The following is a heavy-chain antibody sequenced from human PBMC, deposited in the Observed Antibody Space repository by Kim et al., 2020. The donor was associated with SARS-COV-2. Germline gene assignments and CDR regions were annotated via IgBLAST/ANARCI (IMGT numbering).Heavy chain of an antibody. CDR1: GLNFADYA. V-gene: IGHV3-49*03. CDR3: TSGPYYYDSAAYAHDY. J-gene: IGHJ4*02. Sequence: GGSLRLSCTTSGLNFADYAMSWFRQAPGKGLEWVAFIRSKRYDETTEYAASVKGRFIISRDDSKRIAYLQMNGLKTEDTAVYYCTSGPYYYDSAAYAHDYWGQGTLVTVSS. D-gene: IGHD3-22*01. CDR2: IRSKRYDETT.